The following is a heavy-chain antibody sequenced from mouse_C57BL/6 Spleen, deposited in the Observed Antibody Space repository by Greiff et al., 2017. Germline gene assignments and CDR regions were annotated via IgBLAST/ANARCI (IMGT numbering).Heavy chain of an antibody. CDR2: IYPGDGDT. V-gene: IGHV1-82*01. Sequence: VKLQQSGPELVKPGASVKISCTASGYAFSSSWMNWVKQRPGKGLEWIGRIYPGDGDTNYNGKFKGKATLTADKSSSTAYMQLSSLTSEDSAVYFCARRLTTGGFAYWGQGTLVTVSA. D-gene: IGHD3-1*01. J-gene: IGHJ3*01. CDR1: GYAFSSSW. CDR3: ARRLTTGGFAY.